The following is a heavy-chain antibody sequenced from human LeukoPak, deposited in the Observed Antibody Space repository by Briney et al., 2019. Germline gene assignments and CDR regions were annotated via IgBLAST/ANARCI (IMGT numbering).Heavy chain of an antibody. D-gene: IGHD2-2*02. CDR1: GGTFSSYA. Sequence: ASVKVSCKASGGTFSSYAINWVRQAPGQGLEWMGGIIPMFGTANYAQKFQGRVTITADESTSTACMELSSLRSEDTAVYYCARGYCSSTSCYNHYYYYMDVWGKGTTVTVSS. V-gene: IGHV1-69*13. CDR2: IIPMFGTA. J-gene: IGHJ6*03. CDR3: ARGYCSSTSCYNHYYYYMDV.